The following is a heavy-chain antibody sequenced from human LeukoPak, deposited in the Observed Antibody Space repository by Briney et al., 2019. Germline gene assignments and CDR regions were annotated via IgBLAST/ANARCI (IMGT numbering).Heavy chain of an antibody. J-gene: IGHJ4*02. D-gene: IGHD5-12*01. CDR2: IYYSWST. CDR1: GGSISSYY. CDR3: ARVSGYDWESFYDY. V-gene: IGHV4-59*01. Sequence: PSETLSLTCTVSGGSISSYYWSWIRQPPGKGLEWIGYIYYSWSTNYNPSLKSRVTISVDTSKTQFSLKLSSVTAADTAMYYCARVSGYDWESFYDYWGQGSLVTVSS.